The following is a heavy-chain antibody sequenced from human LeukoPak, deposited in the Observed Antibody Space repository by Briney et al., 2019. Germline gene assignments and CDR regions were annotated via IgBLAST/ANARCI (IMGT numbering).Heavy chain of an antibody. J-gene: IGHJ4*02. CDR1: GGSFSGYY. D-gene: IGHD6-19*01. Sequence: SETLSLTCAVYGGSFSGYYWSWIRQPPGKGLEWIGEINHSGSTNYNSSLKSRVTISVDTSKNQFSLKLSSVTAADTAVYYCARGLSAVAGLSRWGQGTLVTVSS. CDR3: ARGLSAVAGLSR. V-gene: IGHV4-34*01. CDR2: INHSGST.